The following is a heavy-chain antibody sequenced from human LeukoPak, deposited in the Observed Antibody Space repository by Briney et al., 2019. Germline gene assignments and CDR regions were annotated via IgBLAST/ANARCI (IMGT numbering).Heavy chain of an antibody. CDR1: GGSFSGYY. J-gene: IGHJ4*02. Sequence: SETLSLTCAVYGGSFSGYYWSWIRQPPGKGLEWIGEINHSGSTNYNPSLKSRVTISIDTSKNQFSLKLSSVTAADTAVYYRARVGEYYYGSGSYYSSHYFDYWGQGTLVTVSS. CDR2: INHSGST. CDR3: ARVGEYYYGSGSYYSSHYFDY. V-gene: IGHV4-34*01. D-gene: IGHD3-10*01.